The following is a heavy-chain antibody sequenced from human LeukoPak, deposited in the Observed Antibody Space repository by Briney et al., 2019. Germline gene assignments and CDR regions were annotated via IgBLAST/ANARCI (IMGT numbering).Heavy chain of an antibody. CDR1: GGSFSGYY. CDR2: INHSGST. J-gene: IGHJ4*02. CDR3: ARAPRVAATGTLGY. V-gene: IGHV4-34*01. Sequence: SETLSLTCAVYGGSFSGYYWSWIRQPPGKGLEWIGEINHSGSTNYNPSLKSRVTISVDTSKNQFSLKLSSVTAADTAVYYCARAPRVAATGTLGYWGQGTLVTVSS. D-gene: IGHD2-15*01.